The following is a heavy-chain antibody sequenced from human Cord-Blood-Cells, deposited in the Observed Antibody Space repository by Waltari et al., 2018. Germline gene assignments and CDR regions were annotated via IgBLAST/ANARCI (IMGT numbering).Heavy chain of an antibody. CDR1: GYTFTGYY. V-gene: IGHV1-2*02. CDR3: AREGLGVVPAAIVTNWFDP. J-gene: IGHJ5*02. Sequence: QVQLVQSGAEVKKPGASVKVSCKASGYTFTGYYMHWVRQAPGQGLEWMGWINPNSGGTNYAQKFQGRVTMTRDTSISTAYMELSRVRSDDTAVYYCAREGLGVVPAAIVTNWFDPWGQGTLVTVSS. CDR2: INPNSGGT. D-gene: IGHD2-2*02.